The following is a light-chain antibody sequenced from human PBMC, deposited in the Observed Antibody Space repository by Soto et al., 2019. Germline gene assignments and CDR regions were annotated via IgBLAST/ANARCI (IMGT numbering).Light chain of an antibody. J-gene: IGLJ3*02. CDR2: EDN. CDR1: SGNIASNY. V-gene: IGLV6-57*04. Sequence: NFMLTQPHSASESPGKTVTISCTRSSGNIASNYVQWYQQRPGSAPTTVIYEDNLRPSGVPDRFSGSIDRSSNSASLTISGLKTEDEADYFCQSYGSGIQGVFGGGTQLTVL. CDR3: QSYGSGIQGV.